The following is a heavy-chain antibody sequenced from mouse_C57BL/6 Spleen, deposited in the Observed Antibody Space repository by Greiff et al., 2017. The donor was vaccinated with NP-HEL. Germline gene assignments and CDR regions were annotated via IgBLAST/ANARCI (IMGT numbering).Heavy chain of an antibody. CDR3: ARRYDYDGYWYYDV. J-gene: IGHJ1*03. V-gene: IGHV1-52*01. CDR1: GYTFTSYW. Sequence: QVQLQQPGAELVRPGSSVKLSCKASGYTFTSYWMHWVKQRPIQGLEWIGNIDPSDSETHYNQKFKDKATLTVDKSSSTAYMQLSCLTSEDSAVDYFARRYDYDGYWYYDVWGTGTTVTVSS. CDR2: IDPSDSET. D-gene: IGHD2-4*01.